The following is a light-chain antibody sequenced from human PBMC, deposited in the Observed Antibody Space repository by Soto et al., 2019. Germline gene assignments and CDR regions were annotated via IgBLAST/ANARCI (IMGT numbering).Light chain of an antibody. CDR2: GAA. Sequence: EILLTQSPGTLSLSPGERATLSCRASQTISSDYLAWYQQKPGQAPRLLIFGAATRAADIPDRFSGSGSGTDFTLTISRLEPEDFAVYYCQQYVTSSPRTFGQGTKVDIK. CDR3: QQYVTSSPRT. J-gene: IGKJ1*01. V-gene: IGKV3-20*01. CDR1: QTISSDY.